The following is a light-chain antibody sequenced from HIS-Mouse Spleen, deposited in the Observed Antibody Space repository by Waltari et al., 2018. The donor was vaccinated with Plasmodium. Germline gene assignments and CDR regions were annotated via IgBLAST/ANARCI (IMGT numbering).Light chain of an antibody. Sequence: EIVMTQSPATLSVSPGERATLACRASQWVSSNLPGYQQKPGQAPRLLSYGASTRATGIPARFSGSGSGTEFTLTISSLQSEDFAVYYCQQYNNWSFTFGPGTKVDIK. V-gene: IGKV3-15*01. CDR3: QQYNNWSFT. CDR1: QWVSSN. CDR2: GAS. J-gene: IGKJ3*01.